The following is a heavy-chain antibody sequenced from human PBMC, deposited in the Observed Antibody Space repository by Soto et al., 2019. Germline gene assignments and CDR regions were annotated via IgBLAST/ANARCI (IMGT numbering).Heavy chain of an antibody. CDR2: ISYDGSNK. Sequence: QVQLVESGGGVVQPGRSLRLSCAASGFTFSSYAMHWVRQAPGKGLEWVAVISYDGSNKYYADSVKGRFTISRDNSKNTLYLQMNRLRAEDTAVYYCARPSGYSYGSFFDYWGQGTLVTVSS. D-gene: IGHD5-18*01. V-gene: IGHV3-30-3*01. CDR3: ARPSGYSYGSFFDY. CDR1: GFTFSSYA. J-gene: IGHJ4*02.